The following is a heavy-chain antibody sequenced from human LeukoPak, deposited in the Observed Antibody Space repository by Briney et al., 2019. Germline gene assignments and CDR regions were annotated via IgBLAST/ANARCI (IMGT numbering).Heavy chain of an antibody. D-gene: IGHD1-26*01. CDR1: GFTFSNYW. V-gene: IGHV3-74*01. Sequence: GGSLRLSCAASGFTFSNYWMHWVRQAPGKGLVWVSRINSDGSSTSYADSVKGRFTISRGSAKNTLYLQMNSLRAEDTAVYYCARVSSGSYFGYYYYYMDVWGKGTTVTVSS. J-gene: IGHJ6*03. CDR3: ARVSSGSYFGYYYYYMDV. CDR2: INSDGSST.